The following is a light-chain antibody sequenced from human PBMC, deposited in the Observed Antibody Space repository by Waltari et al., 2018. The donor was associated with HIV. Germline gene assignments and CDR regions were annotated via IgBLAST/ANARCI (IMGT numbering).Light chain of an antibody. Sequence: SYELTQPPSVSVSPGQTASINCSGDKLGGKYACWYQQKSGQSPVLVILRDTQRPSGIPERFSGSNSGNTATLTISGTQTMDEADYYCQAWDSSTAVFGGGTKLTVL. J-gene: IGLJ2*01. CDR3: QAWDSSTAV. V-gene: IGLV3-1*01. CDR2: RDT. CDR1: KLGGKY.